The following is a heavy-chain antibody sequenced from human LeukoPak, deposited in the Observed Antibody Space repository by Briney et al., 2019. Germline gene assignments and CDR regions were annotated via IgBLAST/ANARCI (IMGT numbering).Heavy chain of an antibody. J-gene: IGHJ5*02. CDR1: GYSISSGYN. CDR2: INHSGST. D-gene: IGHD3-9*01. CDR3: ARHGFYDILTGYYNQWFDP. V-gene: IGHV4-38-2*02. Sequence: PSETLSLTCTVSGYSISSGYNWSWIRQPPGKGLEWIGEINHSGSTNYNPSLKSRVTISVDTPKNQFSLKLSSVTAADTAVYYCARHGFYDILTGYYNQWFDPWGQGTLVTVSS.